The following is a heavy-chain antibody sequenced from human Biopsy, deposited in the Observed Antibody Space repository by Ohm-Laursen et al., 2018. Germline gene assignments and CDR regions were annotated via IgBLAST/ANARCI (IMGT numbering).Heavy chain of an antibody. Sequence: SDTLSLTCTVSGGSFTGHYWSWIRQPPGKGLEWIGHISYTGYTSYNASLKSRVTISVDTSRNHFSLRLSSLTAADTAVNYCARGSNDFGGLYFPRWGQGTLLTVSS. V-gene: IGHV4-59*11. CDR3: ARGSNDFGGLYFPR. J-gene: IGHJ4*02. CDR2: ISYTGYT. D-gene: IGHD4-23*01. CDR1: GGSFTGHY.